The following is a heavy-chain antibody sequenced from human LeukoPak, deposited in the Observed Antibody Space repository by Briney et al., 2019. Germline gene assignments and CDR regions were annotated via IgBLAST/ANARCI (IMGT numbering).Heavy chain of an antibody. CDR1: GFTFSSYS. J-gene: IGHJ4*02. CDR2: ISSSSSYI. CDR3: ARARVVAGTPKY. D-gene: IGHD6-19*01. Sequence: GGSLRLSCAASGFTFSSYSMNWVRQAPGKGLEWVSSISSSSSYIYYADSVKGRFTISRDNAKSSLYLQMNSLRAEDTAVYYCARARVVAGTPKYWGQGTLVTVSS. V-gene: IGHV3-21*01.